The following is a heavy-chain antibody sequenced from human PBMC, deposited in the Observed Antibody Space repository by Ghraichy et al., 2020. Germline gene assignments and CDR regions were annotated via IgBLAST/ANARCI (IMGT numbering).Heavy chain of an antibody. Sequence: SETLSLTCTVSGGSMRSYYWSWIRQPPGKGLEWIGYIYYSGSTNYNPSLKSRVTISVDTSKNQFSLNLSSVTTADTAVYYCARATYCGGDCLNWFDPWGQGTLVTVSS. CDR2: IYYSGST. D-gene: IGHD2-21*02. CDR3: ARATYCGGDCLNWFDP. V-gene: IGHV4-59*01. CDR1: GGSMRSYY. J-gene: IGHJ5*02.